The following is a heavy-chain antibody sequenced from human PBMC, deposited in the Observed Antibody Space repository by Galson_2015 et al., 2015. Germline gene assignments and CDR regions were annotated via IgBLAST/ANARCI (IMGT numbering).Heavy chain of an antibody. J-gene: IGHJ3*02. CDR2: IIPILGIA. Sequence: SCKASGGTFSSYTISWVRQAPGQGLEWMGRIIPILGIANYAQKFQGRVTITADKSTSTAYMELSSLRSEDTAVYYCARGIAVAGSVNAFDIWGQGTMVTVSS. CDR1: GGTFSSYT. D-gene: IGHD6-19*01. V-gene: IGHV1-69*02. CDR3: ARGIAVAGSVNAFDI.